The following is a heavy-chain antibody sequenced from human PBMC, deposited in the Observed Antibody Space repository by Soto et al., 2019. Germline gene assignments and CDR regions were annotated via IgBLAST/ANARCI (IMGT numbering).Heavy chain of an antibody. Sequence: PSETLSLTCTVSGGSISSNGYYWNWIRQYPGKGLEWIGYIYHSGSTYYNPSLKSRVTISLDTSKNRFSLNLSSVTAADTAMYYCARDGGKAMVLDPWGQGTLVTVSS. J-gene: IGHJ5*02. V-gene: IGHV4-31*03. CDR1: GGSISSNGYY. CDR2: IYHSGST. CDR3: ARDGGKAMVLDP. D-gene: IGHD5-18*01.